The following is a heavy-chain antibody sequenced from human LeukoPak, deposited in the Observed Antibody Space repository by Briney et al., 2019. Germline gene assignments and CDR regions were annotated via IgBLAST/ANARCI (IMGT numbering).Heavy chain of an antibody. CDR2: IYYSGST. D-gene: IGHD5-18*01. CDR1: GGSISSGDYY. V-gene: IGHV4-30-4*08. J-gene: IGHJ3*02. Sequence: SETLSLTCTVSGGSISSGDYYWSWIRQPPGKGLEWIGYIYYSGSTYYNPSLKSRVTISVDTSKNQFSLKLSSVTAADTAVYYCAGAPVDTAMVGAFDIWGQGTMVTVSS. CDR3: AGAPVDTAMVGAFDI.